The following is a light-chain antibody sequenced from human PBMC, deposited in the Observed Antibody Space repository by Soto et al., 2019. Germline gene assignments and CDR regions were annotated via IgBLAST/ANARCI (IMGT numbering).Light chain of an antibody. CDR2: DAS. Sequence: DIQITQSPSTLSASVGDRVTITFRASQSISSWLAWYQQKPGKAPKLLIYDASSLESGVPSRFSGSGSGTEFTLTISSLQPDDFATYYCQQYNSYWTFGQRTKVDIK. V-gene: IGKV1-5*01. CDR1: QSISSW. J-gene: IGKJ1*01. CDR3: QQYNSYWT.